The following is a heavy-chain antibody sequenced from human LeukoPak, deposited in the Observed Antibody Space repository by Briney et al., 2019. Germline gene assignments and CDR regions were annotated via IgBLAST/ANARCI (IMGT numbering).Heavy chain of an antibody. CDR2: IYTSGST. CDR3: ARWSESRPNYYYYDSGGYDDAFDI. CDR1: GGSISSSSYY. Sequence: TLSLTCTVSGGSISSSSYYWSWIRQPAGKGLEWIGRIYTSGSTNYNPSLKSRVTMSVDTSKNQFSLKLSSVTAADTAVYYCARWSESRPNYYYYDSGGYDDAFDIWGQGTMVTVSS. J-gene: IGHJ3*02. V-gene: IGHV4-61*02. D-gene: IGHD3-22*01.